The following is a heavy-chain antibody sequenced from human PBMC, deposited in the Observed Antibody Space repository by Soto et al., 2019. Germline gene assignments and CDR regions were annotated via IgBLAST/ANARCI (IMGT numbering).Heavy chain of an antibody. D-gene: IGHD3-22*01. J-gene: IGHJ4*02. V-gene: IGHV3-48*02. Sequence: GGSLRLSCAASGFTFSSYSMNWVRQAPGKGLEWVSYISSSSSTIYYADSVKGRFTISRDNAKNSLYLQMNSLRDEDTAVYYCARDQDRKYYYDSSGYYPSGWGQGTLVTVSS. CDR1: GFTFSSYS. CDR3: ARDQDRKYYYDSSGYYPSG. CDR2: ISSSSSTI.